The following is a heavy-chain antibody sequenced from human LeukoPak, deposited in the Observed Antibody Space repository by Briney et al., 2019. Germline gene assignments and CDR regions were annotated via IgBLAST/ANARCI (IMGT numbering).Heavy chain of an antibody. CDR2: ISSSRSYI. Sequence: GGSLRLSCAASGFTFSSYSMNWVRQAPGKGLEWVSSISSSRSYIYYADSVKGRFTISRDNAKNSLYLQMNSLRAEDTAVYYCAREGVWGSYRPSSVGYWGQGTLVTVSS. J-gene: IGHJ4*02. V-gene: IGHV3-21*01. CDR1: GFTFSSYS. CDR3: AREGVWGSYRPSSVGY. D-gene: IGHD3-16*02.